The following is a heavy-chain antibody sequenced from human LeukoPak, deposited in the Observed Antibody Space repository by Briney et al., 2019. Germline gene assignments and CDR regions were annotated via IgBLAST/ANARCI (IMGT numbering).Heavy chain of an antibody. D-gene: IGHD1-26*01. J-gene: IGHJ6*03. CDR2: IDTRNKPI. CDR1: GFTFTDYY. Sequence: PGGSLRLSCAASGFTFTDYYMTWIRRAPGKGLEWVSYIDTRNKPIYYADSVRGRFTISRDNAKDSLYLQLHSLRVEDTAVYYCARGTKLGFPLHMDVWGKGTTVTVSS. CDR3: ARGTKLGFPLHMDV. V-gene: IGHV3-11*01.